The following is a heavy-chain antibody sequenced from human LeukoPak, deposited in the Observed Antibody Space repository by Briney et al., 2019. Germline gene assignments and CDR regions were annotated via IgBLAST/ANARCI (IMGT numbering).Heavy chain of an antibody. CDR2: IYYSGST. CDR3: ARRDQYYYDSSGYYLFDY. J-gene: IGHJ4*02. D-gene: IGHD3-22*01. V-gene: IGHV4-39*07. CDR1: GGSISSSSYY. Sequence: SETLSLTCTVSGGSISSSSYYWGWIRQPPGKGLEWIGSIYYSGSTYYNPSLKSRVTISVDTSKNQFSLKLSSVTAADTAVYYCARRDQYYYDSSGYYLFDYWGQGTLVTVSS.